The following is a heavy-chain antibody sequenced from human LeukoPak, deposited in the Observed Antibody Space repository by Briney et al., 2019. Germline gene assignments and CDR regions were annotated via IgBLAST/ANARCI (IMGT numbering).Heavy chain of an antibody. CDR2: ISGSGGST. CDR1: GFTFSSYA. Sequence: GGSLRLSCAASGFTFSSYAMSWVRQAPGKGLEWVSAISGSGGSTYYADSVKGRFTISRDNSKNTLYLQMNSLRAEDTAVYYCARDRHYDFWSGVGAFDIWGQGTMVTVSS. D-gene: IGHD3-3*01. CDR3: ARDRHYDFWSGVGAFDI. J-gene: IGHJ3*02. V-gene: IGHV3-23*01.